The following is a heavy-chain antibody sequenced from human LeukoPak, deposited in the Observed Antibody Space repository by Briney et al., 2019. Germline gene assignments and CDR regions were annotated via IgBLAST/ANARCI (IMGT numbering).Heavy chain of an antibody. Sequence: QPGGSLRLSCAASGFTFSNYAMTWVRQAPGKGLEWVSGISGSAVNTYYADSVKGRFTISRDNSKSTLYLQMNSPRAEDTAVYYCAKLGGPYNWDYTGLNYMDVWGKGTTFTVSS. CDR2: ISGSAVNT. J-gene: IGHJ6*03. D-gene: IGHD1-7*01. V-gene: IGHV3-23*01. CDR3: AKLGGPYNWDYTGLNYMDV. CDR1: GFTFSNYA.